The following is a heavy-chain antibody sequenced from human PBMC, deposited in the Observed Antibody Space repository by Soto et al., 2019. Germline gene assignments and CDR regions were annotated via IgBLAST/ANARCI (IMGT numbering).Heavy chain of an antibody. V-gene: IGHV2-5*02. D-gene: IGHD1-26*01. J-gene: IGHJ4*02. CDR3: AHAYGGRSLY. CDR1: GFSLTTDRVG. CDR2: IYWDDSK. Sequence: QITLKESGPTLVKPTQTLTLTCTFSGFSLTTDRVGVGWIRQPPGEALEWLAVIYWDDSKTYRPSLESSLTITKDTSKNQGALTMTNMDSLDTATYYCAHAYGGRSLYWGQGTLVTVSS.